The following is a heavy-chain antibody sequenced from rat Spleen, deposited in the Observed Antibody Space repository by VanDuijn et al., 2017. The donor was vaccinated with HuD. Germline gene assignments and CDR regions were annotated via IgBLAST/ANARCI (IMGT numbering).Heavy chain of an antibody. D-gene: IGHD1-11*01. Sequence: EVQLVETGGGLVQPGRSLKLSCVTSGFTFSSFWMYWIRQAPGKGLEWVSSISTDGGSSYYPDSVKGRFTISRDNAENTVYLQMNRLRSEDTATYYCVKDRDGGYAMDAWGQGASVTVSS. J-gene: IGHJ4*01. CDR1: GFTFSSFW. CDR3: VKDRDGGYAMDA. V-gene: IGHV5-58*01. CDR2: ISTDGGSS.